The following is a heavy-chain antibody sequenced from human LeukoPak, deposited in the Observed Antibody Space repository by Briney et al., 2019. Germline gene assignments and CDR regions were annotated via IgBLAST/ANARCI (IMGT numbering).Heavy chain of an antibody. CDR1: GYTFTNCY. Sequence: ASVKVSCKASGYTFTNCYMHWVRQAPGQGLGWMGMISPSGGSTTYAQKFQGRVTMTRDTSTSTVYMELSILRSEDTAVYYCAREGTFSSPRNWFDPWGQGTLVTVSS. J-gene: IGHJ5*02. CDR2: ISPSGGST. V-gene: IGHV1-46*01. D-gene: IGHD6-13*01. CDR3: AREGTFSSPRNWFDP.